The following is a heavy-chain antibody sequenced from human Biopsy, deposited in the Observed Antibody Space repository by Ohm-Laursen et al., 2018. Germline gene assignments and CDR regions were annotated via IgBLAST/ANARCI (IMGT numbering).Heavy chain of an antibody. CDR2: ISTSDATT. V-gene: IGHV1-46*01. D-gene: IGHD5-24*01. CDR3: ARAGVGSDGTDSYYYGMDV. CDR1: GHTFATYH. Sequence: ASVKASCKASGHTFATYHIHWVRQAPGQGLEWMGVISTSDATTSFSQKFQGRITMTRDTSTGTVYMDLNSLGSEDPAVYYCARAGVGSDGTDSYYYGMDVWGPGTTVTVSS. J-gene: IGHJ6*02.